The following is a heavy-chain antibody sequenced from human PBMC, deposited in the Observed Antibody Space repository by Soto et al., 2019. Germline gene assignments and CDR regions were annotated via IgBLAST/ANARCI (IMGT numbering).Heavy chain of an antibody. D-gene: IGHD2-21*02. Sequence: SVKVSCKASGGTFSSYAISWVRQAPGQGLEWMGGIVPIFGTANYAQKFQGRVTITADESTSTAYMELSSLRSEDTAVYYCGRGCGGYCYSTVYYYYGMDVWGQGTTVTVS. CDR2: IVPIFGTA. CDR3: GRGCGGYCYSTVYYYYGMDV. V-gene: IGHV1-69*13. CDR1: GGTFSSYA. J-gene: IGHJ6*02.